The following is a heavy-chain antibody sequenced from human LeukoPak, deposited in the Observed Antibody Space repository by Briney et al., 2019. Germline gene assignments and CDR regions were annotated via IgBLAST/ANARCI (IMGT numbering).Heavy chain of an antibody. J-gene: IGHJ5*02. Sequence: ASVKVSCKASGYTFTGYYMHWVRQAPGQGLEWMGWINPNSGGTDYAQKFQGRVTMTRDTSTTTAYMELSRLRSDDTAVYYCARDALESGSYWFDPWGQGTLVTVSS. CDR1: GYTFTGYY. CDR3: ARDALESGSYWFDP. D-gene: IGHD1-26*01. V-gene: IGHV1-2*02. CDR2: INPNSGGT.